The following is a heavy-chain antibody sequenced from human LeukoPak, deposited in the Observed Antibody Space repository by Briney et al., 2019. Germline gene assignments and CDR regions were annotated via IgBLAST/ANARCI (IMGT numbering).Heavy chain of an antibody. CDR2: ITSSGTYI. CDR1: GFTFNNYN. J-gene: IGHJ6*03. D-gene: IGHD1-26*01. V-gene: IGHV3-21*01. CDR3: ARDPYSGNYGNYYYYYMDV. Sequence: GGSLRLSCAASGFTFNNYNMNWVRQAPGKALEWVSSITSSGTYIFYADSVKGRFTISRDNAKNSLYLQMNSLGPEDTAVYYCARDPYSGNYGNYYYYYMDVWGKGTTVTISS.